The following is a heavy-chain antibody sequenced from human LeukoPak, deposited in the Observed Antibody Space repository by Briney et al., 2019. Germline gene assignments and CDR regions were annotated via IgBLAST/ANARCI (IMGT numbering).Heavy chain of an antibody. D-gene: IGHD2-15*01. CDR2: FDPEDGET. Sequence: VASVKVSRKVSGYTLTELSMHWVRQAPGKGLEWMGGFDPEDGETICAQKFQGRVTMTEDTSTDTAYMELSSLRSEDTAVYYCATQIPSIVVVVAATGIFDYWGQGTLVTVSS. CDR3: ATQIPSIVVVVAATGIFDY. CDR1: GYTLTELS. J-gene: IGHJ4*02. V-gene: IGHV1-24*01.